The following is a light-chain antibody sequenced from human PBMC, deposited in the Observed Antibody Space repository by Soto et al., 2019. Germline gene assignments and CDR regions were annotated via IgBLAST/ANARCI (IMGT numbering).Light chain of an antibody. J-gene: IGKJ5*01. V-gene: IGKV1-39*01. CDR2: SAS. Sequence: DIQMTQSPSSLSTSVGDRVTITFRASQRINIYLNWYRQKPGKAPELLIYSASNLQSGVPSRFSGSGSGTDFTLTISSLQPEDFATYYCQQSYSTPHTFGQGTRLEIK. CDR3: QQSYSTPHT. CDR1: QRINIY.